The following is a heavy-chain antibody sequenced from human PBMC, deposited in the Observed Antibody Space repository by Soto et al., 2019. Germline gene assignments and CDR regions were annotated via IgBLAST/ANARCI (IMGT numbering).Heavy chain of an antibody. CDR1: GGSISSGYYY. CDR3: ASSSLPVELVGATGPARYYYYYGMDV. D-gene: IGHD1-26*01. V-gene: IGHV4-30-4*01. CDR2: IYYSGNT. Sequence: SETLSLTCSVSGGSISSGYYYWSWIRQPPGKGLEWIGNIYYSGNTYYNPSLKSRLIISIDTSKNQFSLKVGSVTAADTAVYYCASSSLPVELVGATGPARYYYYYGMDVWGQGTTVTVSS. J-gene: IGHJ6*02.